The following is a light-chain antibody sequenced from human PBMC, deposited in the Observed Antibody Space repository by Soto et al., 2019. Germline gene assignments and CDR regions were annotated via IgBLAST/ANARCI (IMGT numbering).Light chain of an antibody. CDR2: EVS. J-gene: IGLJ1*01. CDR1: SSDVGGYNY. V-gene: IGLV2-14*01. CDR3: NSYTSKSTGV. Sequence: QSALTQPASVSGSPGQSITISCTGTSSDVGGYNYVSWYQQHPGKAPKLIIYEVSNRPSGFSNRFSGSKSGNTASLTISGLQAEDEADYYCNSYTSKSTGVFGTGTKVTVL.